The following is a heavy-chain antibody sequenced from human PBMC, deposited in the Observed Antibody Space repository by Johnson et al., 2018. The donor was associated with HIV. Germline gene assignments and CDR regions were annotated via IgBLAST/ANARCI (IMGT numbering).Heavy chain of an antibody. CDR3: AKEVPVYSYGYYDACDI. CDR1: GITFSSYG. D-gene: IGHD5-18*01. J-gene: IGHJ3*02. Sequence: QVQLVESGGGVVQPGGSLRLSCAASGITFSSYGMHWVRQAPGRGLEWVAFIRYDGSNKYYADSVTGRFPFSRDNSKNTLDLQMNSLRAEDTAVYYCAKEVPVYSYGYYDACDIWGQGTMVTVSS. CDR2: IRYDGSNK. V-gene: IGHV3-30*02.